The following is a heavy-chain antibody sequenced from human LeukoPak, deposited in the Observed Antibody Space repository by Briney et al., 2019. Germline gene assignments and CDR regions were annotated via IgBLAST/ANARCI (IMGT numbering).Heavy chain of an antibody. CDR3: ARALDYYDSSGYSFFDY. J-gene: IGHJ4*02. CDR2: IYYSGST. Sequence: SETLSLTCTVAGSSISSGDYYLSWIRQPPGKGLEWIVYIYYSGSTYYNPSLKSRVTISVDTSKNQFSLKLSSVTAADTAVYYCARALDYYDSSGYSFFDYWGQGTLVTVSS. CDR1: GSSISSGDYY. V-gene: IGHV4-30-4*01. D-gene: IGHD3-22*01.